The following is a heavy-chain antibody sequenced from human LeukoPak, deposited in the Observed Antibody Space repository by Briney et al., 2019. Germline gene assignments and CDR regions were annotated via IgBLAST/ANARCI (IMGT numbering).Heavy chain of an antibody. Sequence: GRSLRLSCAASGFTFDDYAMHWVRQAPGNGLEGVSGISWNSGSIGYADSVKGRFTISRDSAKNSLYLQMNSLRAEDTALYYCAKDRGIAAARPYYYYGMDVWGQGTTVTVSS. V-gene: IGHV3-9*01. CDR1: GFTFDDYA. CDR2: ISWNSGSI. J-gene: IGHJ6*02. D-gene: IGHD6-13*01. CDR3: AKDRGIAAARPYYYYGMDV.